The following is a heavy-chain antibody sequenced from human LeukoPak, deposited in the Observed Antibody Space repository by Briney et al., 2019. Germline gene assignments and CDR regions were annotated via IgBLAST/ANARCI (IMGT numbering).Heavy chain of an antibody. V-gene: IGHV1-2*06. CDR1: GYTFTGYY. D-gene: IGHD3-16*01. CDR2: INPNSGGT. J-gene: IGHJ4*02. CDR3: ARDGYGGTPRSLGY. Sequence: ASVKVSCKASGYTFTGYYMHWVRQAPGQGLEWMGRINPNSGGTNYAQKFQGRVTMTRDTSISTAYMELSRLRSDDTAGYYCARDGYGGTPRSLGYWGQGTLVTVSS.